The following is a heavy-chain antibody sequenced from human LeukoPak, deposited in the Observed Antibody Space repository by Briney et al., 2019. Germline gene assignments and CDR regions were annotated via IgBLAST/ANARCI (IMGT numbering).Heavy chain of an antibody. CDR3: ARDPTYYGTHGWFDP. V-gene: IGHV3-30*02. D-gene: IGHD1-26*01. J-gene: IGHJ5*02. CDR2: IQYEGTNK. Sequence: GGSLRLSCAASGFTFSSYGMHWVRQAPGKGLEWVAFIQYEGTNKYYADSVKGRFTISRDNSKNTLYLQMNSLRAEDTAVYYCARDPTYYGTHGWFDPWGQGTLVTVSS. CDR1: GFTFSSYG.